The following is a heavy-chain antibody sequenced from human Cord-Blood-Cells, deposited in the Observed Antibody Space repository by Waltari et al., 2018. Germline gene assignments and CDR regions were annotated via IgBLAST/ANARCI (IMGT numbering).Heavy chain of an antibody. Sequence: EVQLVESGGGLIQPGGSLRLSCAASGFTVSSNYMSWVRQAPGKGLEWVSVIYSGGSTYYADSVKGRFTISRDNSKDTLYLQMNSLRAEDTAVYYCARVFMRDYIGAFDIWGQGTMVTVSS. D-gene: IGHD4-4*01. CDR3: ARVFMRDYIGAFDI. V-gene: IGHV3-53*01. J-gene: IGHJ3*02. CDR1: GFTVSSNY. CDR2: IYSGGST.